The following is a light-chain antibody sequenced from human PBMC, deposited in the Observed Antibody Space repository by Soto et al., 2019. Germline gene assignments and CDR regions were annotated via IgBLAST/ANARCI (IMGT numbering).Light chain of an antibody. V-gene: IGLV2-23*01. J-gene: IGLJ1*01. CDR2: EGH. CDR1: SGFVGGFSL. Sequence: LAQPASVSGSPRQSSTISCTGTSGFVGGFSLVSWYQQHPGKAAKVVISEGHRRPAGVADRFSGSTSVNSASLTISGLQADDEADHYHRLYIGATTYGFGTGTKVTVL. CDR3: RLYIGATTYG.